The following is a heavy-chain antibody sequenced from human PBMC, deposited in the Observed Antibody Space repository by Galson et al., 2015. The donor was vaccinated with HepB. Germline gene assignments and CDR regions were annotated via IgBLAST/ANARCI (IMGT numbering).Heavy chain of an antibody. D-gene: IGHD5-12*01. CDR1: GYTFTGHY. V-gene: IGHV1-2*04. J-gene: IGHJ3*02. CDR3: ARRVPEYQLIVATARAAFDI. Sequence: SVKVSCKASGYTFTGHYMHWVRQAPGQGLEWMGWINPNSGGTNYAQKFQGWVTMTRDTSISTAYMELSRLRSDDTAVYYCARRVPEYQLIVATARAAFDIWGQGTMVTVSS. CDR2: INPNSGGT.